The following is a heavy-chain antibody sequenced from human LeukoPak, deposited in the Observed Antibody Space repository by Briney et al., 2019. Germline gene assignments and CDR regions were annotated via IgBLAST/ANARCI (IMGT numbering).Heavy chain of an antibody. Sequence: GGSLRLSCAASGFTFRSYSMNWVRQAPGKGLEWVSSISTGSSYIYYADSVKGRFTISRDNAKNSLYLQMNGLRVEDTAVYYCGGSDKTVYPPREWDYWYFDLWGRGTLVIVSS. CDR3: GGSDKTVYPPREWDYWYFDL. CDR2: ISTGSSYI. D-gene: IGHD3-16*01. V-gene: IGHV3-21*01. J-gene: IGHJ2*01. CDR1: GFTFRSYS.